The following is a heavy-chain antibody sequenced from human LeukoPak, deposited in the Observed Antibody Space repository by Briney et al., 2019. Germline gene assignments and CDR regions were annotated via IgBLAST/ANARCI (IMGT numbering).Heavy chain of an antibody. J-gene: IGHJ4*02. V-gene: IGHV1-18*01. D-gene: IGHD5-12*01. CDR3: ARDLSWWLRLNRPFDY. CDR2: ISAYNGNT. CDR1: GYTFTSYG. Sequence: ASVKVSCKASGYTFTSYGISWVRQAPGQGLEWMGWISAYNGNTNYAQKLQGRVTMTTDTSTSTAYMELRSLRSDDTAVYYCARDLSWWLRLNRPFDYWGQGTLVTVSS.